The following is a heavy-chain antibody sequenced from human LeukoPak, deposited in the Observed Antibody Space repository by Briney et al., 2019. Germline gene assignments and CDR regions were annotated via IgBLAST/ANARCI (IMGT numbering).Heavy chain of an antibody. CDR1: GDPITSGDYF. J-gene: IGHJ6*02. V-gene: IGHV4-30-4*01. D-gene: IGHD3-16*01. CDR2: IYHTGSS. CDR3: ARLGDLGMDV. Sequence: SETLSLTCRVTGDPITSGDYFWSWVRQPPGKGLEWVGYIYHTGSSYCNPSLKNRLSLSVDTSKNQFSLNLTSVTVADTARYFCARLGDLGMDVWGQGTTASVSS.